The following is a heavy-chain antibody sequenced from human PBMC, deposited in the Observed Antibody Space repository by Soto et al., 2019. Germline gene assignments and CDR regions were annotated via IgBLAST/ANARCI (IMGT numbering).Heavy chain of an antibody. J-gene: IGHJ4*02. CDR3: ARSGHGYNYVEY. V-gene: IGHV4-30-4*01. CDR1: GGSVSGGDYY. CDR2: MYQSGST. D-gene: IGHD5-12*01. Sequence: QVQLQESGPGLVKPSQTLSLTCNVSGGSVSGGDYYWNWLRQPPGKGLEWIGYMYQSGSTYYNPSLKSRITISTDTSNNQFSLKLSSVTAADTAVYYCARSGHGYNYVEYWGQGTLVTVSS.